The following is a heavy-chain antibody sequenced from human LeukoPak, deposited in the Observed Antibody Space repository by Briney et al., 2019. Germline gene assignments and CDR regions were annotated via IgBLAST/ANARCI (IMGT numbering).Heavy chain of an antibody. J-gene: IGHJ4*02. CDR1: GFTVSSNY. D-gene: IGHD5-18*01. Sequence: GGSLRLSCAASGFTVSSNYMNWVRQAPGKGLEWVSMIYSNGNTFYTDSVKGRFTISRENSKNTLDLQMSSLRAEDTAVYYCARRGHGYGSPFDYWGQGTLVTVSS. CDR3: ARRGHGYGSPFDY. V-gene: IGHV3-66*04. CDR2: IYSNGNT.